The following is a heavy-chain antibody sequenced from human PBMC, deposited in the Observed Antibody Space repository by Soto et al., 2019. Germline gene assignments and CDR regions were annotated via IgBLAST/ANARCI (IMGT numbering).Heavy chain of an antibody. J-gene: IGHJ3*02. CDR1: GFTFSSYD. CDR2: IGTAGDT. CDR3: ARGLIDPWAFDI. D-gene: IGHD3-9*01. V-gene: IGHV3-13*01. Sequence: AGSLRLSCAASGFTFSSYDMHWVRQATGKGLEWVSAIGTAGDTYYPGSVKGRFTISRENAKNSLYLQMNSLRAGDTAVYYCARGLIDPWAFDIWGQGTMVTVSS.